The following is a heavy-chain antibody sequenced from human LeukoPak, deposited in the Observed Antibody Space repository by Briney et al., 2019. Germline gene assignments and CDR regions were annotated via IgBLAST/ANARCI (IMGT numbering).Heavy chain of an antibody. V-gene: IGHV4-34*01. Sequence: PSETLSLTCAVYGGSFSGYYWSWIRQPPGKGLEWIGEINHSGSTNYNLSLKSRVTISVDTSKNQFSLKLSSVTAADTAVYYCAAPYLDGYSIGYWGQGTLVTVSS. CDR1: GGSFSGYY. J-gene: IGHJ4*02. CDR3: AAPYLDGYSIGY. CDR2: INHSGST. D-gene: IGHD5-24*01.